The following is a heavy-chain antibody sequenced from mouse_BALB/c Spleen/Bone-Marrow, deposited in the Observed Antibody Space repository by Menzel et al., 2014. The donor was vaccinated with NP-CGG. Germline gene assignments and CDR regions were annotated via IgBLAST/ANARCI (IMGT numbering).Heavy chain of an antibody. V-gene: IGHV1S56*01. Sequence: QVQLKDSGPELVKPGALVKISCKASGYTFTSYDINWVKQRPGQGLEWIGWIYPGDDNTKYNEKFKGKATLTADKSSSTAHMQLSSLTSENSEVYFCARGGGYAMDYWGQGTSVTVSS. CDR1: GYTFTSYD. CDR3: ARGGGYAMDY. J-gene: IGHJ4*01. CDR2: IYPGDDNT.